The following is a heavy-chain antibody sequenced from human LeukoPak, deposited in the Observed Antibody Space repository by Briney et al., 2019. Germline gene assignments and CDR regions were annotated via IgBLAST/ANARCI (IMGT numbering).Heavy chain of an antibody. CDR2: ISYDGSNK. CDR3: ARGLVPFDY. CDR1: GFTFSSYA. V-gene: IGHV3-30-3*01. J-gene: IGHJ4*02. D-gene: IGHD6-19*01. Sequence: GGSLRLSCAASGFTFSSYAMSWVRQAPGKGLEWVAVISYDGSNKYYADSVKGRFTISRDNSKNTLYLQMNSLRAEDTAVYYCARGLVPFDYWGQGTLVTVSS.